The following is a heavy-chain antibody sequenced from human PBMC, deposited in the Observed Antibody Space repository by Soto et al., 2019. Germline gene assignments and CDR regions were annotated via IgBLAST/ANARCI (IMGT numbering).Heavy chain of an antibody. V-gene: IGHV1-69*04. D-gene: IGHD2-2*01. CDR3: ARDYYCISTSCYSDYYYYMDV. J-gene: IGHJ6*03. CDR2: IIPILGIA. CDR1: GGTFSSYT. Sequence: GASVKVSCKASGGTFSSYTISWVRQAPGQGLEWMGRIIPILGIANYAQKFQGRVTITADKSTSTAYMELSSLRSEDTAVYYCARDYYCISTSCYSDYYYYMDVWGKGTTVTVSS.